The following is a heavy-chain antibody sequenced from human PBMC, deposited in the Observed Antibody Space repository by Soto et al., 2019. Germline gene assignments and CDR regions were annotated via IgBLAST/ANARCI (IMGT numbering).Heavy chain of an antibody. Sequence: SQTLSLTCAISGDSVSSNSAVWNWIRQSPSRGLEWLGRTYYRSKWSYNYAVSVKSRITINPDTSNNQFSLQLNSVTPEDTAVYYCAGGNEAVDVWGQGTTVTVSS. J-gene: IGHJ6*02. D-gene: IGHD6-25*01. CDR1: GDSVSSNSAV. V-gene: IGHV6-1*01. CDR3: AGGNEAVDV. CDR2: TYYRSKWSY.